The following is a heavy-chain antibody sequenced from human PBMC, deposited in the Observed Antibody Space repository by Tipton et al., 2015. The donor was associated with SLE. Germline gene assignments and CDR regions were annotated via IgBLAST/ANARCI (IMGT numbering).Heavy chain of an antibody. V-gene: IGHV4-59*08. CDR2: IYYSGST. D-gene: IGHD1-26*01. CDR3: ARFRTSGSYDDWFDP. Sequence: TLSLTCTVSGGSISSYYWSWIRQPPGKGLEWIGSIYYSGSTYYNPSLKSRVTISVDTSNNQFSLKLTSVTAADTAVYYCARFRTSGSYDDWFDPWGQGTLVTVSS. CDR1: GGSISSYY. J-gene: IGHJ5*02.